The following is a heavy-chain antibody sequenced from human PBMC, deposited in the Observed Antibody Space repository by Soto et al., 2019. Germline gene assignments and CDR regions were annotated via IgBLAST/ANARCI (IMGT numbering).Heavy chain of an antibody. J-gene: IGHJ4*02. Sequence: EVQLVESGGGLVKPGGSLRLSCAASGFSFSNVSMSWVRQAPGKGLEWVGRIKSKTDGGTTDYAAPVKGRFTISRDDSKTTLYLQMNSLKTEDTAVYYCSFQESTTVTMFEYWGQGTLVTVSS. CDR2: IKSKTDGGTT. CDR1: GFSFSNVS. D-gene: IGHD4-17*01. CDR3: SFQESTTVTMFEY. V-gene: IGHV3-15*01.